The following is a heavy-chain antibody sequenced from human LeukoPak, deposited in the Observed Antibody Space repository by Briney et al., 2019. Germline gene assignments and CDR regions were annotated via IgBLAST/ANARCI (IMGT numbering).Heavy chain of an antibody. D-gene: IGHD2-2*01. CDR3: ARETYCSSTSCYDY. CDR1: GYTFTSYG. Sequence: GASVKVSCKASGYTFTSYGISWVRQAPGQGLEWMGWISAYNGNTNYAQKLQGRVTMTTDTSTSTAYMELRSLRSDDTAVYYCARETYCSSTSCYDYWGQETLVTVSS. V-gene: IGHV1-18*01. J-gene: IGHJ4*02. CDR2: ISAYNGNT.